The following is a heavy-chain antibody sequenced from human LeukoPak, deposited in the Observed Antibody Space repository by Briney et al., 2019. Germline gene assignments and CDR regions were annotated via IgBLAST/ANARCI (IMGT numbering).Heavy chain of an antibody. V-gene: IGHV4-61*08. J-gene: IGHJ4*02. CDR2: IYYSGSI. CDR3: ARENPSGYYNRPIDY. Sequence: SETLSLTCTVSGGSISSGDYNWSWIRQPPGKGLEWIGDIYYSGSIKYNPSLKSRVTMSVDTSENQFSLKLSSVTAADTAIYYCARENPSGYYNRPIDYWGQGTLVTVSS. CDR1: GGSISSGDYN. D-gene: IGHD3-22*01.